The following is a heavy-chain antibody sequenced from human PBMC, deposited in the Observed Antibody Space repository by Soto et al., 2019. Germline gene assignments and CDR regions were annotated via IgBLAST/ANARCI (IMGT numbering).Heavy chain of an antibody. CDR1: GGTFSSYA. Sequence: QVQLVQSGAEVKKPGSSVKVSCKASGGTFSSYAISWVRQAPGQGLEWMGGIIPIFGTANYAQKVQGRVTITADESTSTAYMELSSLRSEDTAVYYCARDPRYYYDSSGYYPEEHDGMDVWGQGTTVTVSS. CDR3: ARDPRYYYDSSGYYPEEHDGMDV. CDR2: IIPIFGTA. J-gene: IGHJ6*02. D-gene: IGHD3-22*01. V-gene: IGHV1-69*01.